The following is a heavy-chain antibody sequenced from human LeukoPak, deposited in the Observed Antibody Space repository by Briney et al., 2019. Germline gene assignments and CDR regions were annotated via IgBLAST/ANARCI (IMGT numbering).Heavy chain of an antibody. CDR2: ISSGSTFT. J-gene: IGHJ4*02. CDR1: GLTFSGYS. CDR3: ARGGWGDILTGDYYFDY. Sequence: MAGGSLRLSCAVSGLTFSGYSMNWVRQAPGQGLERVSFISSGSTFTYYADSVKGRFTISRDNAKNSLYLQMDSLRAEDTAVYYCARGGWGDILTGDYYFDYWGQGTLVTVSS. V-gene: IGHV3-21*05. D-gene: IGHD3-9*01.